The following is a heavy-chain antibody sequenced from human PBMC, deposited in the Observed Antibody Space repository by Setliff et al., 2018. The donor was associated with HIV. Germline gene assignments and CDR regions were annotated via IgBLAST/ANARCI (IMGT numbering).Heavy chain of an antibody. V-gene: IGHV1-3*04. Sequence: ASVKVSCKTTGYTFSTYPMHWVRQAPGQRLEWMGWINTGNDNTRYSQKFQGRVTITRDTSATTVYMQLSSLKSEDTAVYYCARGPGAFGGTSVQNFDYWGQGTLVTVSS. CDR3: ARGPGAFGGTSVQNFDY. CDR2: INTGNDNT. D-gene: IGHD3-16*01. J-gene: IGHJ4*02. CDR1: GYTFSTYP.